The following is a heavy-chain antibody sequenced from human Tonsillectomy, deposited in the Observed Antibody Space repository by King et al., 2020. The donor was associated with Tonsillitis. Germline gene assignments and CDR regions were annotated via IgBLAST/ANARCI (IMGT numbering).Heavy chain of an antibody. J-gene: IGHJ3*02. CDR3: ARGFVAHLGERDAVDI. CDR2: ISYDGNDQ. CDR1: QFTSEFTFTTYA. Sequence: VQLVESGGGVVQPGGSLRLACTASQFTSEFTFTTYAIHWVRQAPGKGLEWLSVISYDGNDQHFAASVKGRFTASRDNSQHTVYLQMNSLRPEDTAVYYCARGFVAHLGERDAVDIWGQGTMVTVSS. D-gene: IGHD3-10*01. V-gene: IGHV3-30*03.